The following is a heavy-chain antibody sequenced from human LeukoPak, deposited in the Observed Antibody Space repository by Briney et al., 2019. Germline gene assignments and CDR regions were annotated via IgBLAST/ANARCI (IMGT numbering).Heavy chain of an antibody. CDR3: ARPIEYSSSLCDY. CDR1: GGSISSSSYY. CDR2: IYYSGST. Sequence: SETLSLTCTVSGGSISSSSYYWGWIRQPPGKGPEWIGSIYYSGSTYYNPSLKSRVTISVDTSKNQFSLKLSSVTAADTAVYYCARPIEYSSSLCDYWGQGTLVTVSS. V-gene: IGHV4-39*07. J-gene: IGHJ4*02. D-gene: IGHD6-6*01.